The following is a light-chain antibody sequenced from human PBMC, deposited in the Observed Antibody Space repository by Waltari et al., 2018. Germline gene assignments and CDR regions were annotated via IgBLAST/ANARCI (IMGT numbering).Light chain of an antibody. Sequence: QSALTQPRSVSGSPGQSVTISCTGTSSDVGGYNYVSWYQQHPGKAPKLMIYDVSKRPSGVPDGFSGSKSGNTASLTISGLQAEDEADYYCCSYAGSYVVFGGGTKLPVL. CDR2: DVS. J-gene: IGLJ2*01. CDR1: SSDVGGYNY. V-gene: IGLV2-11*01. CDR3: CSYAGSYVV.